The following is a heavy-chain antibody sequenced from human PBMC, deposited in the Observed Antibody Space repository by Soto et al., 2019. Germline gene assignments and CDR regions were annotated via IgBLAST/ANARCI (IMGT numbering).Heavy chain of an antibody. CDR3: ARDLLGFGYTYADV. V-gene: IGHV1-69*12. CDR2: IIPIGATV. J-gene: IGHJ6*02. D-gene: IGHD3-10*01. CDR1: GGTFSNYA. Sequence: QVQLVQSGAEVKKPGSSVKVSCKASGGTFSNYALISWVRQAPGQGLEWMGGIIPIGATVNYAQKFQGGVTITADESTGTVYMDLGSLRSEDTAVYYCARDLLGFGYTYADVWGQGTTVTVSS.